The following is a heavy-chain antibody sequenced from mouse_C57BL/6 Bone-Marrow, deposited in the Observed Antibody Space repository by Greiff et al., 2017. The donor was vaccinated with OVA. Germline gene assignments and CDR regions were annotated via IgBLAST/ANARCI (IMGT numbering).Heavy chain of an antibody. D-gene: IGHD1-1*01. Sequence: EVQLQQSGPELVKPGDSVKISCKASGYSFTGYFMNWVMQSHGKSLEWIGRVNPYNGDTFYNQKFKGKATLTVDKSSSTAHMELRSLTSEDSAVYYCARGYGSSDRYFDVWGTGTTVTVSS. J-gene: IGHJ1*03. CDR1: GYSFTGYF. CDR3: ARGYGSSDRYFDV. CDR2: VNPYNGDT. V-gene: IGHV1-20*01.